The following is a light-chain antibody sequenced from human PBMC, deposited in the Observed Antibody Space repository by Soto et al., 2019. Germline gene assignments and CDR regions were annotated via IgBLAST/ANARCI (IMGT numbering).Light chain of an antibody. CDR3: CSYAGDSTFV. V-gene: IGLV2-23*02. CDR1: NSDVGNYDL. Sequence: QSALTQPASVSGSPGQSITISCTGTNSDVGNYDLVSWYQHHPGRAPKLIICEVSERPSGVSNRFSGSKSGNTASLRISGLQAEDEADYYCCSYAGDSTFVFGAGTQLTVL. J-gene: IGLJ7*01. CDR2: EVS.